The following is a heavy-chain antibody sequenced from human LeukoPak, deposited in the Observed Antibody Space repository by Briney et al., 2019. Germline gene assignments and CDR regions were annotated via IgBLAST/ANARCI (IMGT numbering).Heavy chain of an antibody. CDR3: ARDFGRIWFGELFSQGFDY. V-gene: IGHV3-30*04. D-gene: IGHD3-10*01. CDR2: ISYNGSNK. J-gene: IGHJ4*02. CDR1: GFTFSSYA. Sequence: QSGRSLRLSCAASGFTFSSYAMHWVRQAPGKGLEWVAVISYNGSNKYYADSVKGRFTISRDNSKNTLYLQMYSLRAEDTAVYYCARDFGRIWFGELFSQGFDYWGQGTLVTVSS.